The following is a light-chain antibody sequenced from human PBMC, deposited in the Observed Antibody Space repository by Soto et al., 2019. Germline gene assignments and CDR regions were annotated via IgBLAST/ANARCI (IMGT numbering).Light chain of an antibody. CDR3: QHYNSYSEA. CDR1: ERINTY. J-gene: IGKJ1*01. CDR2: AAS. V-gene: IGKV1D-16*01. Sequence: DIQMTQSPSSVSASVGDRVTITCRASERINTYLAWYQQQPGKAPKLLIYAASSLQSGVPSRFSGSGSGTEFTLTISSLQPDDFATYYCQHYNSYSEALGQGTKVDIK.